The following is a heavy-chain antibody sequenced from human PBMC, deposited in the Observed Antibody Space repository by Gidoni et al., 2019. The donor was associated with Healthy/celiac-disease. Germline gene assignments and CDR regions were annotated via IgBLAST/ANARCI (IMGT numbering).Heavy chain of an antibody. CDR3: ARHPPLTYSSGWYFAY. J-gene: IGHJ4*02. CDR1: GGSLRSSSYY. D-gene: IGHD6-19*01. Sequence: QLQLQYSGPVLVTPSQTLSLSCTVSGGSLRSSSYYWGWIRQPPGQGLEWIGSIYYSGSTYYNPCIKSRVTISVDTSKKQCSLKLSSVTAADTAVYYCARHPPLTYSSGWYFAYWSQGTLVTVSS. V-gene: IGHV4-39*01. CDR2: IYYSGST.